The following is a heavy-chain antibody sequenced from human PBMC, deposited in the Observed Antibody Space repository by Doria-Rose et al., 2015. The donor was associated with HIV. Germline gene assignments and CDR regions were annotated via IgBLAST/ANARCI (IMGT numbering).Heavy chain of an antibody. CDR3: ARGTFYDSSGYYPYFDY. CDR1: GDSISTYY. CDR2: IYYSGST. D-gene: IGHD3-22*01. V-gene: IGHV4-59*01. J-gene: IGHJ4*02. Sequence: QVQLQESGPGLVKPSETLSLTCSVSGDSISTYYWNWIRQPPGKGLEWIWYIYYSGSTNYKPSLKSRVTISVDTSKNQFSLKLSSVTAADTAVYYCARGTFYDSSGYYPYFDYWGQGTLVTVSS.